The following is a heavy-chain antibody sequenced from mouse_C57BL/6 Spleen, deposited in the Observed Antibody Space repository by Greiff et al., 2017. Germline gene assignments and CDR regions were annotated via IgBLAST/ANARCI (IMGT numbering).Heavy chain of an antibody. CDR2: IRSGSSTI. Sequence: EVQRVESGGGLVKPGGSLKLSCAASGFTFSDYGMHWVRQAPEKGLEWVAYIRSGSSTIYYADTVKGRFTISRDNAKNTLFLQMTSLRSEDTAMYYCARMTTVVADWYFDVWGTGTTVTVSS. D-gene: IGHD1-1*01. J-gene: IGHJ1*03. CDR3: ARMTTVVADWYFDV. V-gene: IGHV5-17*01. CDR1: GFTFSDYG.